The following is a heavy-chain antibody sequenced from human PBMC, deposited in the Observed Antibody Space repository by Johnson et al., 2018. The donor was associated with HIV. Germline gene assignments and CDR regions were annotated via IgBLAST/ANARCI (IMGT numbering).Heavy chain of an antibody. CDR3: ASGYSYGPDSFDI. V-gene: IGHV3-30*04. CDR1: GFTFNTYA. D-gene: IGHD5-18*01. CDR2: ISYDGSEK. Sequence: QVQLVESGVGVVQPGRSLRLSCAASGFTFNTYAMHWVRQAPGKGLEWVAVISYDGSEKYFVDSVRGRFTISRDNSKNTLYLQMKSLRSEDTAVYYCASGYSYGPDSFDIWGQGTMVTVSS. J-gene: IGHJ3*02.